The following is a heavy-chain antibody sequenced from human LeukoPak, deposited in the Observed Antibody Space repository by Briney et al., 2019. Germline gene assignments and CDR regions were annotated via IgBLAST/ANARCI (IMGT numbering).Heavy chain of an antibody. V-gene: IGHV4-61*02. CDR3: ARETPVVVGSSWLGWFDP. D-gene: IGHD6-13*01. J-gene: IGHJ5*02. CDR1: GGSISSGSYY. Sequence: PSQTLSLTCTVSGGSISSGSYYWSWIRPPAGKGLECIGRIYTSGSTNYNPSLKSRVTISVDTYKNQFSLKLSSVTAADTAVYYCARETPVVVGSSWLGWFDPWGQGTLVTVSS. CDR2: IYTSGST.